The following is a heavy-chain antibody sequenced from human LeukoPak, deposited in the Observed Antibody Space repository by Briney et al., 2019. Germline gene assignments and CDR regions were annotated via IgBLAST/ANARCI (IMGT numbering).Heavy chain of an antibody. V-gene: IGHV1-69*13. CDR1: GGTFSSYA. CDR3: ARGQQLVLGNWFDP. Sequence: ASVKVSCKASGGTFSSYAISWVRQAPGQGLEWMGGIIPIFGTANYAQKFQGRVTITADESTSTAYMELSSLRSEDTAVYYCARGQQLVLGNWFDPWGQGTLVTVSS. CDR2: IIPIFGTA. D-gene: IGHD6-13*01. J-gene: IGHJ5*02.